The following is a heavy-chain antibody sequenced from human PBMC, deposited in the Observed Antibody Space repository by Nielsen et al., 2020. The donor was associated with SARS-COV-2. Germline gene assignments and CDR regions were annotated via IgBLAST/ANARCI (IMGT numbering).Heavy chain of an antibody. CDR2: IYYSGGT. J-gene: IGHJ6*02. Sequence: WIRQPPGKGLEWIGYIYYSGGTNYNPSLKSRVTISVDTSKNQFSLKLSSVTAADTAVYYCARGNGFGEPLGHYYYYYGMDVWGQGTTVTVSS. V-gene: IGHV4-59*01. CDR3: ARGNGFGEPLGHYYYYYGMDV. D-gene: IGHD3-10*01.